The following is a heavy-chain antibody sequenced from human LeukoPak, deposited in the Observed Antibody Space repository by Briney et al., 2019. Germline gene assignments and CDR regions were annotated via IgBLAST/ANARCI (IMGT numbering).Heavy chain of an antibody. V-gene: IGHV5-51*01. J-gene: IGHJ4*02. CDR2: IYPGDSDT. D-gene: IGHD6-13*01. CDR1: GYRLTDNW. CDR3: VRFGLTSSLDY. Sequence: GGSLKISCKISGYRLTDNWIGWMRQVPGKGLEWLGLIYPGDSDTRYSPSFQGQVTFSMDMSINTAYLQWGGLKASDAAIYYCVRFGLTSSLDYWGQGTLVTVSS.